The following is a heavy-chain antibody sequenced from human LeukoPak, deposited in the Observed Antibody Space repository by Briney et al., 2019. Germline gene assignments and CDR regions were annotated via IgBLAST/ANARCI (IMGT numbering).Heavy chain of an antibody. CDR2: IRSKANSYAT. CDR3: TRRGDFWSGRNAFGI. V-gene: IGHV3-73*01. D-gene: IGHD3-3*01. CDR1: GFTFSGSA. J-gene: IGHJ3*02. Sequence: GGSLKLSCAASGFTFSGSAMHWVRQASGKGLEWVGRIRSKANSYATAYAASVKGRFTISRDDSKNTAYLQMNSLKTEDTAVYYCTRRGDFWSGRNAFGIWGQGTMVTVSS.